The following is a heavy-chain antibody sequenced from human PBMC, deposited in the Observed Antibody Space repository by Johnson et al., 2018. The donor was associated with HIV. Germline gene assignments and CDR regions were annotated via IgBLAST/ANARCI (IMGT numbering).Heavy chain of an antibody. CDR2: ISYDGSNK. V-gene: IGHV3-30-3*01. CDR3: ARDGQWLGFDSFDI. J-gene: IGHJ3*02. CDR1: GFTISSYG. D-gene: IGHD5-12*01. Sequence: QVRLVESGGGVVQPGRSLRLSCAASGFTISSYGIYWVRQAPGKGLVRVAAISYDGSNKYYADNAKGHFTISSYHSKNTVQLQMNSLRAEDTAVYYCARDGQWLGFDSFDIWGQGTMVTVSS.